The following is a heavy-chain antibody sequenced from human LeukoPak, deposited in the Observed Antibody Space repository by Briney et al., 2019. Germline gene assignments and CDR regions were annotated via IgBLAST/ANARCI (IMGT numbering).Heavy chain of an antibody. D-gene: IGHD6-6*01. CDR1: GFTFSSYE. CDR3: ARGSIAAPVSYYYYMDV. J-gene: IGHJ6*03. Sequence: GGSLRLSCAASGFTFSSYEMNWVRQAPGKGLEWVSYISSSGSTIYYADSVKGRFTISRDNAKNSLYLQMNSLRAEDTAVYYCARGSIAAPVSYYYYMDVWGKGTTVTVSS. CDR2: ISSSGSTI. V-gene: IGHV3-48*03.